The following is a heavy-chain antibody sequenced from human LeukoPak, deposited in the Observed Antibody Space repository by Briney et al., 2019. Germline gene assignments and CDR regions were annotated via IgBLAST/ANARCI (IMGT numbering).Heavy chain of an antibody. CDR1: GFTFRDYY. V-gene: IGHV3-11*01. CDR2: ISSSGSTI. D-gene: IGHD6-19*01. J-gene: IGHJ4*02. CDR3: ARSPQLWLGGAYFDY. Sequence: GGSLRLSCAASGFTFRDYYMSWIRQAPGKGLEWVSYISSSGSTIYYADSVKGRFTISRDNAKNSLYLQMNSLRAEDTAVYYCARSPQLWLGGAYFDYWGQGTLVTVSS.